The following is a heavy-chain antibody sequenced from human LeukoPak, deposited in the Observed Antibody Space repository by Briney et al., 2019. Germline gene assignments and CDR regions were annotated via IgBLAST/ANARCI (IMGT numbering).Heavy chain of an antibody. CDR2: ISYDGSNK. V-gene: IGHV3-30*03. CDR1: EFTFSSHG. Sequence: GGSLRLSCAASEFTFSSHGMHWVRQAPGKGLEWVAVISYDGSNKYYADSVKGRFTISRDNSKNTLYLQMNSLKTEDTAVYYCTRDQTPYYWGQGTLVTVSS. CDR3: TRDQTPYY. J-gene: IGHJ4*02.